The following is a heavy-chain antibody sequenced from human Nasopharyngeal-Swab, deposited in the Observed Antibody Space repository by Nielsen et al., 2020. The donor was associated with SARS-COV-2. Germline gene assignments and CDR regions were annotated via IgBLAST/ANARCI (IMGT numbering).Heavy chain of an antibody. D-gene: IGHD3-22*01. Sequence: WMRQPPGKGLEWIGEIYHSGSTNYNPSLKSRVTISVDKSKNQFSLKLSSVTAADTAVYYCARQPDRYYYDSSGYSDYWGQGTLVTVSS. CDR3: ARQPDRYYYDSSGYSDY. J-gene: IGHJ4*02. V-gene: IGHV4-4*02. CDR2: IYHSGST.